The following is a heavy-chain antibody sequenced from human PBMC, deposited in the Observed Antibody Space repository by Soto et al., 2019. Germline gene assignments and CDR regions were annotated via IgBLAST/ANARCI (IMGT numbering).Heavy chain of an antibody. V-gene: IGHV3-30*18. CDR1: GFTFSSYG. D-gene: IGHD5-12*01. Sequence: QVQLVESGGGVVQPGRSLRLSCAASGFTFSSYGMHWVRQAPGKGLEWVAVISYDGSNKYYADSVKGRFTISRDNSMNPLYLQMNSLRAEDTAVYYCAKNYGYDRGGFDYWGQGTLVTVSS. J-gene: IGHJ4*02. CDR2: ISYDGSNK. CDR3: AKNYGYDRGGFDY.